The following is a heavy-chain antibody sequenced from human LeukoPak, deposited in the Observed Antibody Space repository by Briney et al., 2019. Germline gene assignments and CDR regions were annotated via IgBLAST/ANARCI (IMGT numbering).Heavy chain of an antibody. Sequence: PSETLSLTCTVSDGSISSYYWSWIRQPPGKGLEWIGYIYYSGSTNYNPSLKSRVTISVDTFKNQFSLKLSSVTAADTAVYYCARGGVVVNNNWFDPWGQGTLVTVSS. D-gene: IGHD2-21*01. CDR2: IYYSGST. V-gene: IGHV4-59*01. J-gene: IGHJ5*02. CDR1: DGSISSYY. CDR3: ARGGVVVNNNWFDP.